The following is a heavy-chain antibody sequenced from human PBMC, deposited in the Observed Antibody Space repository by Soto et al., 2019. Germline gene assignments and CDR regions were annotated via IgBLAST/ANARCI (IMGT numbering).Heavy chain of an antibody. J-gene: IGHJ6*03. D-gene: IGHD2-15*01. CDR1: GFTFSNYW. CDR3: SRGDWGCGTFCSLAGSIHHYKGG. V-gene: IGHV3-74*02. Sequence: EVQLVESGGGLVQPGGSLRLSCAASGFTFSNYWMYWVRQAPGKGLEWVSRINSDGSVSSHADSVRGRLTISRDNVKNPLYLQLDQSRAGDPAVYFCSRGDWGCGTFCSLAGSIHHYKGGWGKGATVT. CDR2: INSDGSVS.